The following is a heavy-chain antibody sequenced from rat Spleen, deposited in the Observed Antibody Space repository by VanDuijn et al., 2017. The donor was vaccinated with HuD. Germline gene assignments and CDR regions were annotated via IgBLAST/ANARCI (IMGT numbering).Heavy chain of an antibody. D-gene: IGHD4-4*01. CDR3: ARYRTGLDYFDY. Sequence: EVHLQESGPGLVKPSQSLSLTCSVTGYSITGSYWGWIRKFPGNKMEWMGYISYSGTTNYNPSLKSRISITRDTSKNQFFLQLNSVTTEDTATYYCARYRTGLDYFDYWGQGVMVTVSS. V-gene: IGHV3-1*01. CDR2: ISYSGTT. CDR1: GYSITGSY. J-gene: IGHJ2*01.